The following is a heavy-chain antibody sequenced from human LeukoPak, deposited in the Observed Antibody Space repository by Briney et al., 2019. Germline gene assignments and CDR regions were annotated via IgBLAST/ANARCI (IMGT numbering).Heavy chain of an antibody. D-gene: IGHD2-2*01. CDR3: ARVGCFSSTSCYRGSDY. CDR2: ISSSGSTI. J-gene: IGHJ4*02. V-gene: IGHV3-48*03. Sequence: GGSLRLSCAASGFSFSSYEMNWVRQAPGKGLEWVSYISSSGSTIYYADSVKGRFTISRDNAKNSLYLQMNSLRAEDTAVYYCARVGCFSSTSCYRGSDYWGQGTLVTVSS. CDR1: GFSFSSYE.